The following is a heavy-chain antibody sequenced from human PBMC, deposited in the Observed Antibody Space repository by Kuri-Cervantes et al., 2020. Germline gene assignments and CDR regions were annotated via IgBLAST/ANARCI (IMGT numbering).Heavy chain of an antibody. CDR1: GYTFSNYG. D-gene: IGHD3-16*02. CDR2: INSGGDTT. J-gene: IGHJ4*02. V-gene: IGHV3-NL1*01. CDR3: AKDLWELSRSPPENFNS. Sequence: GESLKISCAASGYTFSNYGLHWVRQAPGKGLEWVSGINSGGDTTYYPDSVKGRFTISRDNSKKTLYLQMNSLRAEDTAVYYCAKDLWELSRSPPENFNSWGQGTLVTVSS.